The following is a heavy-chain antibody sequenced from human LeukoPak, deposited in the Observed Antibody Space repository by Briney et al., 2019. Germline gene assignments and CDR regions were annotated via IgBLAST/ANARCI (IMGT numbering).Heavy chain of an antibody. Sequence: PGGSLRLSCAASGFTVSSNYMSWVRQAPGKGLEWASVIYSGGSTYYADSVKGRFTISRDNSKNTLYLQMNSLRAEDTAVYYCARIATAERRFDYWGQGTLVTVSS. J-gene: IGHJ4*02. CDR1: GFTVSSNY. CDR3: ARIATAERRFDY. CDR2: IYSGGST. V-gene: IGHV3-53*01. D-gene: IGHD1-1*01.